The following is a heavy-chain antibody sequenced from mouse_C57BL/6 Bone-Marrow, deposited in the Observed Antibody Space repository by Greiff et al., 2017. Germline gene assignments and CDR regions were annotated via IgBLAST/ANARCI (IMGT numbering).Heavy chain of an antibody. V-gene: IGHV1-81*01. CDR1: GYTFTSYG. D-gene: IGHD2-12*01. J-gene: IGHJ2*01. CDR3: ARPVIIVLYYFDY. Sequence: VHLVESGAELARPGASVKLSCKASGYTFTSYGISWVKQRTGQGLEWIGEIYPRSGNTYYNEKFKGKATLTADKSSSTAYMELRSLTSEDSAVYFCARPVIIVLYYFDYWGQGTTLTVSS. CDR2: IYPRSGNT.